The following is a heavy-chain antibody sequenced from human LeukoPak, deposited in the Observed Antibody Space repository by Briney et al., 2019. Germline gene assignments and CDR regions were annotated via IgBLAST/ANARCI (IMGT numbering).Heavy chain of an antibody. V-gene: IGHV3-30*04. D-gene: IGHD7-27*01. J-gene: IGHJ4*02. CDR3: ARVFWGPDY. CDR1: GFTFSSYG. Sequence: PGGSLRLSCAASGFTFSSYGMHWVRQAPGKGLEWVVVISYDGSKEDYADSVKGRFTISRDNSKNTMYLQMNSLRTEDTAVYYCARVFWGPDYWGQGTLVTVSS. CDR2: ISYDGSKE.